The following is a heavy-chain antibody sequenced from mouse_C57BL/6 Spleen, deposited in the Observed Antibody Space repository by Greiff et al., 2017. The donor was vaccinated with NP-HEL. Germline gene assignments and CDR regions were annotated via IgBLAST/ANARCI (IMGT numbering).Heavy chain of an antibody. J-gene: IGHJ3*01. Sequence: VQLQQPGAELVRPGSSVKLSCKASGYTFTSYWMDWVKQRPGQGLEWIGNIYPSDSETHYNQKFKDKATLTVDKSSSTAYMQLSSLTSEDAAVYYCARGDSRQPFAYWGQGTLVTVSA. CDR1: GYTFTSYW. D-gene: IGHD6-1*01. CDR3: ARGDSRQPFAY. CDR2: IYPSDSET. V-gene: IGHV1-61*01.